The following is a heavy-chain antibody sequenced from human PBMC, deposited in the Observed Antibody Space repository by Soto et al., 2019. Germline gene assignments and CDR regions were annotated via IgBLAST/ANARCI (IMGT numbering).Heavy chain of an antibody. Sequence: HLVQSGPEVKKPGASITVSCKTSGDTFTNFGLSWVRQAPGQGLEWMGWIATYNSNRNYAQKFQGRLTLTTDPSTSTAYMELTSLGYDATAVYYCARVLRGVVNWFDPWGQGTLVTVSS. V-gene: IGHV1-18*01. CDR1: GDTFTNFG. D-gene: IGHD3-10*01. CDR2: IATYNSNR. CDR3: ARVLRGVVNWFDP. J-gene: IGHJ5*02.